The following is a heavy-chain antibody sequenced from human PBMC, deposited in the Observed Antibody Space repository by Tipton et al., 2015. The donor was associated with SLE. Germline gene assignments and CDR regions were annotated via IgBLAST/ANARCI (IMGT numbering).Heavy chain of an antibody. Sequence: TLSLTCTVSGDSVSSSNYYWGWIRQPPGKGLEWIGTIFYGDSTYYNPSLKSRVTISIDTSKNHFSLKLTSVTAADTAVYYCARDSRIGWFDPWGQGTLVTVSS. D-gene: IGHD2-15*01. CDR3: ARDSRIGWFDP. J-gene: IGHJ5*02. CDR2: IFYGDST. CDR1: GDSVSSSNYY. V-gene: IGHV4-39*07.